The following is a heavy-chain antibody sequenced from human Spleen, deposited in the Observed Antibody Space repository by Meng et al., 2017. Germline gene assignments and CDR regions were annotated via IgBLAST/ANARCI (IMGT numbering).Heavy chain of an antibody. V-gene: IGHV1-2*06. Sequence: ASVKVSCKPSGYNFPDYYIHWVRRAPGQGLEWMGRINPDSGATIYAQSFQGRVTMTRDMSISTAYMELTSLRSDDTAVYYCARPIRERYRMFDYWGQGTLVTVSS. CDR2: INPDSGAT. J-gene: IGHJ4*02. CDR3: ARPIRERYRMFDY. D-gene: IGHD4-11*01. CDR1: GYNFPDYY.